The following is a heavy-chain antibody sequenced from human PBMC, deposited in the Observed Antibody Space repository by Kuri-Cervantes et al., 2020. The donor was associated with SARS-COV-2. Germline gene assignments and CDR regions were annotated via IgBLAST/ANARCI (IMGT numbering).Heavy chain of an antibody. V-gene: IGHV5-10-1*01. Sequence: GESLKSSCKGSGYIFTSYWISWVRQMPGKGLEWMGRIDPSDSETNYSPSFEGHVTMSVDKSINTAYRQWSSLKASDTAMYYCATRYGHSFAYGYWGQGSLVTVSS. D-gene: IGHD3-16*01. CDR3: ATRYGHSFAYGY. CDR2: IDPSDSET. CDR1: GYIFTSYW. J-gene: IGHJ4*02.